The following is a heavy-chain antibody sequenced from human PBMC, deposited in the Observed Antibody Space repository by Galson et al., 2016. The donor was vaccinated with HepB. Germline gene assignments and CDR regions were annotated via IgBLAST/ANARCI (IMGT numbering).Heavy chain of an antibody. J-gene: IGHJ4*02. CDR3: ARDWDSTWYYFDY. CDR2: AYYRSKWYN. CDR1: GDSVSSNYAG. Sequence: CAISGDSVSSNYAGWNWIRQSPSRGLEWLGRAYYRSKWYNDYAVSVKSRITINPDTSKNQFSLQLNSVTPEDTAVYYCARDWDSTWYYFDYWGQGTLVTVSS. V-gene: IGHV6-1*01. D-gene: IGHD1-26*01.